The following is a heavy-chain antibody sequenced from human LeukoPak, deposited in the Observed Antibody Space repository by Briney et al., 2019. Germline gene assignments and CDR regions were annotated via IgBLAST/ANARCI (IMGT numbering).Heavy chain of an antibody. Sequence: GGSLRLSCAASGFTFSTYSMNWVRQAPGKGLEWVSSISSSSSYIYFADSVKGRFTISRDNAKNSLYLQMNSLRAEDTAVYYCARDRFWKSGGSYTDFDYWGQGTLVTVSS. J-gene: IGHJ4*02. D-gene: IGHD1-26*01. CDR2: ISSSSSYI. V-gene: IGHV3-21*01. CDR3: ARDRFWKSGGSYTDFDY. CDR1: GFTFSTYS.